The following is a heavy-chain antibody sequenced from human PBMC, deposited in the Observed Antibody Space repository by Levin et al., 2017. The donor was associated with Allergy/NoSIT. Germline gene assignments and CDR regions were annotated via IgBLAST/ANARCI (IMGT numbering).Heavy chain of an antibody. CDR1: GYSFTSYW. CDR2: IDPSDSYT. Sequence: KVSCKGSGYSFTSYWISWVRQMPGKGLEWMGRIDPSDSYTNYSPSFQGHVTISADKSISTAYLQWSSLKASDTAMYYCARLLTTSDCSSTSCYGSVDIVATKEFDYWGQGTLVTVSS. CDR3: ARLLTTSDCSSTSCYGSVDIVATKEFDY. V-gene: IGHV5-10-1*01. D-gene: IGHD2-2*01. J-gene: IGHJ4*02.